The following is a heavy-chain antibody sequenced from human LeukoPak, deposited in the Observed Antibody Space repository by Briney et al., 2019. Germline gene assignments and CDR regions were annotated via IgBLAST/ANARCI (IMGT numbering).Heavy chain of an antibody. J-gene: IGHJ4*02. CDR3: ARDRSGSSGCPLDY. D-gene: IGHD6-19*01. V-gene: IGHV3-21*01. CDR1: GFTFSSYS. CDR2: ISSSSSYI. Sequence: PGGSLRLSCAASGFTFSSYSMNWVRQAPGKGLEWVSSISSSSSYIYYADSVKGRFTISRDNAKNSLYLQMNSLRAEDTAVYYCARDRSGSSGCPLDYWGQGTLVTVSS.